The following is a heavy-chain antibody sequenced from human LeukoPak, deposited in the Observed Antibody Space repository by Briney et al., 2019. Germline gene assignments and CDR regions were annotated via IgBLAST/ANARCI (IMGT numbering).Heavy chain of an antibody. CDR1: GYTFTRYA. D-gene: IGHD5-24*01. CDR2: INTNTGNP. J-gene: IGHJ1*01. CDR3: ARARSHWATAPGSFQH. Sequence: ASVKVSCKSSGYTFTRYAINWVRQAPGQGLEWMGWINTNTGNPTYAQGFTGRFVFSLDTSVSTAYLQISSLKAEDTAVYYCARARSHWATAPGSFQHWGQGTLVTVSS. V-gene: IGHV7-4-1*02.